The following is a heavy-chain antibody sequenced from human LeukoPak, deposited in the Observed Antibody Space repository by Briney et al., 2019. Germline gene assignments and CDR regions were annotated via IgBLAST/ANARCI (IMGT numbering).Heavy chain of an antibody. CDR2: IWHDGSNK. D-gene: IGHD6-19*01. V-gene: IGHV3-33*01. CDR1: GFIFSSYG. CDR3: ARDRSSGWYLFDY. Sequence: GRSVRLSCGASGFIFSSYGMHWVRQAPGKGLEWVAVIWHDGSNKYSADSVKGRFTISRDNSRDTLYLQMNSLRAEDTAVYYCARDRSSGWYLFDYWGQGTLVTVSS. J-gene: IGHJ4*02.